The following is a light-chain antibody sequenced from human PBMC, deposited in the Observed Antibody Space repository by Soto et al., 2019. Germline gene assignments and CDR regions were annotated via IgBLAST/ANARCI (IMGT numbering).Light chain of an antibody. Sequence: QSVLTQPPSASGSLGQSVTISCTGTSSDVGGYNYVSWYQQHPGKAPKLMISEVTKRPSGVPDRFSGSKSGNTASLTVSGLRAEDEADYYCTSYAGSNNWVFGGGTKVTVL. CDR1: SSDVGGYNY. V-gene: IGLV2-8*01. CDR3: TSYAGSNNWV. CDR2: EVT. J-gene: IGLJ3*02.